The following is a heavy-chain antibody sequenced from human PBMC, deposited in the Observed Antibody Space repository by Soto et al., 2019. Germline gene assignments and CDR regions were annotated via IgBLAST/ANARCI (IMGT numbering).Heavy chain of an antibody. J-gene: IGHJ4*02. CDR3: AKDEVACSSTSCYQQYYFDY. D-gene: IGHD2-2*01. V-gene: IGHV1-8*01. Sequence: ASVKVSCKASGYTFTSYDINWVRQATGQGLEWMGWMNPNSGNTGYAQKFQGRVTMTRNTSISTAYMELSSLRSEDTAVYYCAKDEVACSSTSCYQQYYFDYWGQGTLVTVSS. CDR2: MNPNSGNT. CDR1: GYTFTSYD.